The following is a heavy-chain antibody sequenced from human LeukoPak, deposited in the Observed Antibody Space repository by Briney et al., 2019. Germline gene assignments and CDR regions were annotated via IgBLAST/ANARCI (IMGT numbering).Heavy chain of an antibody. CDR1: GGSISSYY. CDR2: IYYSGST. V-gene: IGHV4-59*12. J-gene: IGHJ4*02. D-gene: IGHD3-10*01. CDR3: ARAGRLLWFGELLSNFDY. Sequence: KPSETLSLTCTVSGGSISSYYWSWIRQPPGKGLEWIGYIYYSGSTNYNPSLKSRVTISVDTSKNQFSLKLSSVTAADTAVYYCARAGRLLWFGELLSNFDYWGQGTLVTVSS.